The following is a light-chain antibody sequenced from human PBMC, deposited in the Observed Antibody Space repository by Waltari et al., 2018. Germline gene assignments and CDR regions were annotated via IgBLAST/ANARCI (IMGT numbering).Light chain of an antibody. Sequence: QSALTQSASVSGSPGQSITPPCPGTSGCFAAFNYVSWYRQHPGQAPHLMIYDVSKRPSGVTNRFSGSKSGNTASLTISGLQAEDEADYYCSSYTSTWVFGGGTKLTVL. V-gene: IGLV2-14*01. CDR1: SGCFAAFNY. J-gene: IGLJ3*02. CDR3: SSYTSTWV. CDR2: DVS.